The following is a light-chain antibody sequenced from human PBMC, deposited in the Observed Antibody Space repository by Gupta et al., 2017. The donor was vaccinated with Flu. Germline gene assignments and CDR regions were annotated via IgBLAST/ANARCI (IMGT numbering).Light chain of an antibody. CDR3: QQYDKLPPLT. V-gene: IGKV1-33*01. Sequence: DIQMTQSPSSLSASVGDRVTITCQASQDISNYLNWYQQKPGKAPKLLIYDASNLETGVPSRFSGSGSGTDFTFAISSLHPEDIATYYCQQYDKLPPLTFGGGTKVEIK. J-gene: IGKJ4*01. CDR2: DAS. CDR1: QDISNY.